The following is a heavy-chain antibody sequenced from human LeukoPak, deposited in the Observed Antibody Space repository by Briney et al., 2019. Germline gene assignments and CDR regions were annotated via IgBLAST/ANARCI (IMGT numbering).Heavy chain of an antibody. CDR1: GYSISSGYY. CDR3: ATEPPGY. V-gene: IGHV4-38-2*02. J-gene: IGHJ4*02. Sequence: ETLSLTCAVSGYSISSGYYWGWIRQPPGKGLEWIGSIYHSGSTYYNPSLKSRVTISVDTSKNQFSLKLSSVTAADTAVYYCATEPPGYWGQGTLVTVSS. CDR2: IYHSGST.